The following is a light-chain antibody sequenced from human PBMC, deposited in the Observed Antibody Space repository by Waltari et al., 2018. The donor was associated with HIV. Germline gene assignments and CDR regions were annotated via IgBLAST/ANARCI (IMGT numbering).Light chain of an antibody. V-gene: IGLV3-25*03. CDR3: HSEDNTGAAF. Sequence: SSGLTQPPSLSVSPGQTPKPTCSGDGLSKQYVFWYQPKTGQAPVLVIYKDTERPSNIPERFSGATSGTTVALTSSGVQAEDEADYFCHSEDNTGAAFFGGGTRLTVL. CDR2: KDT. J-gene: IGLJ2*01. CDR1: GLSKQY.